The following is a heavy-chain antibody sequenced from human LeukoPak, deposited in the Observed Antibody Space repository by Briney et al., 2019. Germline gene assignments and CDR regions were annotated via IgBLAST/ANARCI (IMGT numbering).Heavy chain of an antibody. CDR3: AREVVGVVGFHGFDP. Sequence: ASLKVSGKASRYTFTRYGISWVRQAPGQGFEWMGWISTYNGNTNYAQKLQGRVTMTTDTSTSTAYMELRSLRSDDTAVYYCAREVVGVVGFHGFDPWGQGTLVTASS. V-gene: IGHV1-18*01. CDR2: ISTYNGNT. CDR1: RYTFTRYG. D-gene: IGHD1-26*01. J-gene: IGHJ5*02.